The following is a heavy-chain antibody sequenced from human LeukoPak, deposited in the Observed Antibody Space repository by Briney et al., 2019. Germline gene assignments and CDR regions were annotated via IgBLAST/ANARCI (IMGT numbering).Heavy chain of an antibody. D-gene: IGHD3-3*01. V-gene: IGHV1-18*01. CDR1: GYTFTSYG. J-gene: IGHJ6*03. CDR3: AWTYYDFWSDYYYYYMDV. Sequence: ASVKVSCKASGYTFTSYGISWVRQAPGQGLEWMGWISAYNGNTNYAQKLQGRVTMTTDTSTSTAYLELRSLRSDDTAVYHCAWTYYDFWSDYYYYYMDVWGKGPTVTVSS. CDR2: ISAYNGNT.